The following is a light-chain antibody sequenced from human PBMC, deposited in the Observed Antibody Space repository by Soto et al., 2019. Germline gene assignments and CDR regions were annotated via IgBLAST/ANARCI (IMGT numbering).Light chain of an antibody. CDR3: QQYSNYSPWT. V-gene: IGKV1-5*03. J-gene: IGKJ1*01. CDR1: QSISSW. CDR2: KAS. Sequence: DIQMTQSPSTLSASVGDRVTITCRASQSISSWLAWYQQKPGKAPKLLIYKASTLESGVPSRFSGSGSGTQFTRSISCLQPDDFASYYCQQYSNYSPWTFGQGTKV.